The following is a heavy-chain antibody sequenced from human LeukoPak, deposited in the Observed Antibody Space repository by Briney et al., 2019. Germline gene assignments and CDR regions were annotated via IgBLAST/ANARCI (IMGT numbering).Heavy chain of an antibody. V-gene: IGHV1-69*04. J-gene: IGHJ6*03. D-gene: IGHD2-2*01. CDR2: IIPILGIA. Sequence: SVKVSCKASGGTFSSYAISWVRQAPGQGLEWMGRIIPILGIANYAQKFQGRVTITADKSTSTAYMELSSLRSEDTAVYYCARSSSTSFNYYYYMDVWGKGTTVTVSS. CDR3: ARSSSTSFNYYYYMDV. CDR1: GGTFSSYA.